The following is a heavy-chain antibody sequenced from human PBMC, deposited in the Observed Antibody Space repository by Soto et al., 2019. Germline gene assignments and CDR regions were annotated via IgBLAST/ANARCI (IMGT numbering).Heavy chain of an antibody. Sequence: GGSLRLSCTASGFTFSDYAMSWVRQPPGKGLEWVSVISAGGSTYYADSVKGRFTVSRANSKNTLYLQMNSLRAEDTALYYCAKGYDFWSGYNYGMDVWGQGTTVTVSS. D-gene: IGHD3-3*01. CDR1: GFTFSDYA. V-gene: IGHV3-23*01. CDR2: ISAGGST. CDR3: AKGYDFWSGYNYGMDV. J-gene: IGHJ6*02.